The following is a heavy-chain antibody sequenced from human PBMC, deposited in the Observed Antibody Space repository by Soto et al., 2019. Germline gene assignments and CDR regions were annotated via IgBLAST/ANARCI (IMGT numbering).Heavy chain of an antibody. CDR3: ARGFALDSSVYHLDH. D-gene: IGHD3-22*01. Sequence: PSETLSLTCAVYGGSFSGYYWSWIRQPPGKGLEWIGEINHSGSTNYNPSLKSRVTISVDTSKNQFSLKLSSVTAADTAVYYCARGFALDSSVYHLDHWGQGTMVTVSS. CDR1: GGSFSGYY. V-gene: IGHV4-34*01. CDR2: INHSGST. J-gene: IGHJ4*02.